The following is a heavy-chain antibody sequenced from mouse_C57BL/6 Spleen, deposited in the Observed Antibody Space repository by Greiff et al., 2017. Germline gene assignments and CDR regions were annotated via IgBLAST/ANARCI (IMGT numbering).Heavy chain of an antibody. CDR1: GYTFPSYT. D-gene: IGHD2-4*01. J-gene: IGHJ2*01. CDR2: INPSSGYT. V-gene: IGHV1-4*01. CDR3: ARSPNYDYGPYCDY. Sequence: VQLQQSGAELARPGASVKMSCKASGYTFPSYTMHWVKQRPGQGLEWIGYINPSSGYTKYNQQFKDKATLTADKSSSTAYMQLSSLTSEDSAVYYCARSPNYDYGPYCDYWGQGTTLTVSS.